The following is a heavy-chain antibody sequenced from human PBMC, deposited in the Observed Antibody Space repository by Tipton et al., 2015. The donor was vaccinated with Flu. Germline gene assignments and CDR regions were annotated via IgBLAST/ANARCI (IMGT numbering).Heavy chain of an antibody. Sequence: TLSLTCTVSGGSISSYYWSWIRQPAGKGLEWIGRIYTSGSTNYNASLKSRVTMSVDTSRNQFSLNLKSVTAADTAVYYCARDRGWPAALDYWSQGILVTVSS. J-gene: IGHJ4*02. CDR1: GGSISSYY. D-gene: IGHD3-10*01. V-gene: IGHV4-4*07. CDR3: ARDRGWPAALDY. CDR2: IYTSGST.